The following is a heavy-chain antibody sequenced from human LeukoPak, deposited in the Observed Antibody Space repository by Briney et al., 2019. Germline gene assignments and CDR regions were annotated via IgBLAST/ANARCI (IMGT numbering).Heavy chain of an antibody. CDR3: ARRGVWGSYRYFDY. D-gene: IGHD3-16*02. Sequence: SETLSLTCTVSGGSISSYYWSWIRQPPGKGLEWIGYIYYSGSTNYNPSLKSRVTISVDTSKNQFSLKLSSVTAADTAVYYCARRGVWGSYRYFDYWGQGTLVTVSS. V-gene: IGHV4-59*08. CDR2: IYYSGST. J-gene: IGHJ4*02. CDR1: GGSISSYY.